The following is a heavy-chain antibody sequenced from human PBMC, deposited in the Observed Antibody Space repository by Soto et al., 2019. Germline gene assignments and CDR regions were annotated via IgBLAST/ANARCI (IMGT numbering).Heavy chain of an antibody. V-gene: IGHV3-30-3*01. CDR2: ISYDGSNK. CDR1: GFTFSSYA. Sequence: PGGSLRLSCAASGFTFSSYAMHWVRQAPGKGLEWVAVISYDGSNKYYADSVKGRFTISRDNSKNTLYLQMNSLRAEDTAVYYCARYQGSSWNDGMDVWGQGTTVTVSS. J-gene: IGHJ6*02. D-gene: IGHD6-13*01. CDR3: ARYQGSSWNDGMDV.